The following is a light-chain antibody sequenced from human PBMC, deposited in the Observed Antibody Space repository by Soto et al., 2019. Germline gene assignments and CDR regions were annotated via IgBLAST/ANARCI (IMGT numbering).Light chain of an antibody. J-gene: IGKJ1*01. CDR2: GAS. Sequence: EMVFTQSPGTLSVSPCEGATLSCMASQSVSSSNLAWYQQKPGQAPRLLIYGASSRATGIPDRFTGSGSGTDFTLTISRLEPEDFAVYYCQQYGSSPVTFGQGTKVDIK. V-gene: IGKV3-20*01. CDR1: QSVSSSN. CDR3: QQYGSSPVT.